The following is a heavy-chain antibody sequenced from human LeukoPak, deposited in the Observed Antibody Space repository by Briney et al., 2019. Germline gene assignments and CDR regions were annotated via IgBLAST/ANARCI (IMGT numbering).Heavy chain of an antibody. CDR1: GFTFSSYA. J-gene: IGHJ3*02. D-gene: IGHD3-3*01. Sequence: GGSLRLSCAASGFTFSSYAMSWVRQAPGKGLEWVSAISGSGSSTYYADSVKGRFTISRDNSKNTLYLQTNSLRAEDTAVYYCAKIFGVVIINDAFDIWGQGTMVTVSS. CDR3: AKIFGVVIINDAFDI. V-gene: IGHV3-23*01. CDR2: ISGSGSST.